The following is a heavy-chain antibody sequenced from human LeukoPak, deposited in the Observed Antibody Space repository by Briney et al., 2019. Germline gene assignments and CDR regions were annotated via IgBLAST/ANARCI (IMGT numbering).Heavy chain of an antibody. D-gene: IGHD2-21*01. Sequence: GRSLRLSCAASGFTFSSYAMHWVRQAPGKGLEWVAVISYDGSNKYYADSVKGRFTISRDNSKNTLYLQMNSLRAEDTAVYYCARVVGTRNNYGMDVWGQGTTVTVSS. V-gene: IGHV3-30-3*01. CDR3: ARVVGTRNNYGMDV. CDR1: GFTFSSYA. J-gene: IGHJ6*02. CDR2: ISYDGSNK.